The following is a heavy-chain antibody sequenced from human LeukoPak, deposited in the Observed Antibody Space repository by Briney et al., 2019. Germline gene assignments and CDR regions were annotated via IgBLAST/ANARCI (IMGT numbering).Heavy chain of an antibody. CDR1: GFTFSSYA. J-gene: IGHJ4*02. CDR3: ARADSEGVTIFGVVIIGPLGY. CDR2: ISYDGSNK. V-gene: IGHV3-30-3*01. Sequence: GGSLRLSCAASGFTFSSYAMHWVRQAPGKGLEWVAVISYDGSNKYYADSVKGRFTISRDNSKNTLYLQMNSLRAEDSAVYYCARADSEGVTIFGVVIIGPLGYWGQGTLVTVSS. D-gene: IGHD3-3*01.